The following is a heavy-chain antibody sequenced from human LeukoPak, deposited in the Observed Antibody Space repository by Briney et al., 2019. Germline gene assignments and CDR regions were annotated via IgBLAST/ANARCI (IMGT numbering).Heavy chain of an antibody. CDR2: IWYDGSNK. CDR1: GFTFSSYG. D-gene: IGHD6-13*01. CDR3: ARDQEAFSSSPLDFDY. J-gene: IGHJ4*02. Sequence: GRSLRLSCAASGFTFSSYGMHWVRQAPGKGLEWVAVIWYDGSNKYYADSVKGRFTISRDNSKNTLYLQMNSLRAEDTAVYYCARDQEAFSSSPLDFDYWGQGTLVTVSS. V-gene: IGHV3-33*01.